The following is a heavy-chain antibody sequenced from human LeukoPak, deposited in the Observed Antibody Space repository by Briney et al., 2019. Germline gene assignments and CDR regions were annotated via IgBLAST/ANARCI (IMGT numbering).Heavy chain of an antibody. CDR1: GFTFSRYS. CDR3: AREVPAAIIYYYYYMDV. J-gene: IGHJ6*03. CDR2: ISDDSNYI. V-gene: IGHV3-21*06. D-gene: IGHD2-2*02. Sequence: TGGSLRLSCAASGFTFSRYSMNWVRQAPGKGLEWVSSISDDSNYIYYADSVKGRFTTSRDNAKNSLSLQMNSLRAEDTAVYYCAREVPAAIIYYYYYMDVWGKGTTVTVSS.